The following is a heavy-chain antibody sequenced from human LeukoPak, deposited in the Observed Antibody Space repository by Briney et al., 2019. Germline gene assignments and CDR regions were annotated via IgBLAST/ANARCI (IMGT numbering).Heavy chain of an antibody. J-gene: IGHJ4*02. CDR1: EFTFSRYS. CDR3: ARLLTYYYDSSGRSNDY. D-gene: IGHD3-22*01. Sequence: GGSLRLSCAASEFTFSRYSMNWVRQAPGKGLEWLSYITSSSSMIYYADSVKGRFTISRDNAKNSLYLQMNSLRAEDTAVYYCARLLTYYYDSSGRSNDYWGQGTLVTVSS. V-gene: IGHV3-48*01. CDR2: ITSSSSMI.